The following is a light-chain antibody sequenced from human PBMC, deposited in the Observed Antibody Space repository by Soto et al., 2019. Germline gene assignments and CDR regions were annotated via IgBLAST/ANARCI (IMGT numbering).Light chain of an antibody. V-gene: IGLV2-14*03. J-gene: IGLJ2*01. CDR2: DVR. Sequence: QSALTQPASVSGSPGQSITISCTGTSSDLGTYNYVSWYQQYPDKAPKLIIYDVRNRPSEVSDRFSGSKSGDTASLAISGLRSEDEAIYYCAAWDDNLLFGGGTKVTVL. CDR1: SSDLGTYNY. CDR3: AAWDDNLL.